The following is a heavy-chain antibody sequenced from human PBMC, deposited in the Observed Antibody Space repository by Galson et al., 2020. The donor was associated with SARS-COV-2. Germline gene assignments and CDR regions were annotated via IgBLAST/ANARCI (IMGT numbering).Heavy chain of an antibody. D-gene: IGHD7-27*01. J-gene: IGHJ6*02. V-gene: IGHV3-30*04. CDR3: ARDNMWGNSGDYYYGMGV. CDR1: GFTFSSYA. CDR2: ISYDGSNK. Sequence: GESLKISCAASGFTFSSYAMHWVRQAPGKGLEWVAVISYDGSNKYYADSVKGRFTISRDNSKNTLYLQMNSLRAEDTAVYYCARDNMWGNSGDYYYGMGVWGQGTTVTVSS.